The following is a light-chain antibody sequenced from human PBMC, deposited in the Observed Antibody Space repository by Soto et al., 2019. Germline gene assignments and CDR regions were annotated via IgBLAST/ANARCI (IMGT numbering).Light chain of an antibody. V-gene: IGKV3-11*01. J-gene: IGKJ5*01. Sequence: EIVLTQSPATLSLSPRERATLSCRASQSVSSNLAWYQQKPGQAPRLLIYDASNRATGIPARFSGSGSGTDFTLTISSLEPEDFAVYYCQRGDTFGQGTRLEIK. CDR2: DAS. CDR1: QSVSSN. CDR3: QRGDT.